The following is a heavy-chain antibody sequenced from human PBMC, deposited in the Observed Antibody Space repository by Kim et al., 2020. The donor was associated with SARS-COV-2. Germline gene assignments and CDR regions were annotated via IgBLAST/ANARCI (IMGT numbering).Heavy chain of an antibody. J-gene: IGHJ6*02. Sequence: RTTNYAASVKSRITNSRDNAKKTLYLQMNSLRVEDTGIYYCYGQLGGLDVWGQGTTVTVSS. V-gene: IGHV3-74*01. D-gene: IGHD6-6*01. CDR3: YGQLGGLDV. CDR2: RTT.